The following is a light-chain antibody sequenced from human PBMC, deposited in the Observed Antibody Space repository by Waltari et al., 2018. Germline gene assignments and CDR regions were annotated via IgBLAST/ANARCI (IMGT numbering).Light chain of an antibody. V-gene: IGKV1-5*03. CDR2: KAS. Sequence: DIQITQSPSTLSASVGDRVTITCRASQSISSWLAWYQQKPGEAHTLLIYKASTLESGVPSRFSGSGSGTEFSLSISSLQPNDFATYYCQQYSSFSTFGQGTKLEIK. CDR1: QSISSW. J-gene: IGKJ2*01. CDR3: QQYSSFST.